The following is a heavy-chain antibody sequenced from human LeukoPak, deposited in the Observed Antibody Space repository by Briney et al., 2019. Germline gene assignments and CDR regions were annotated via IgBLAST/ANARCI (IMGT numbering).Heavy chain of an antibody. Sequence: GGSLRLSCAASGFTFSSYGMHWVRQAPGKGLEWVAVISYDGSNKYYADSVKGRFTISRDNSKNTLYLQMNSLRAEDTAVYYCARQDPSDSKSDYWGQGTLVTVSS. D-gene: IGHD3-22*01. CDR2: ISYDGSNK. CDR3: ARQDPSDSKSDY. J-gene: IGHJ4*02. V-gene: IGHV3-30*03. CDR1: GFTFSSYG.